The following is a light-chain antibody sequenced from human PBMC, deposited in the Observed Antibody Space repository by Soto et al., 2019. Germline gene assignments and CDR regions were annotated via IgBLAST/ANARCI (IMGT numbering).Light chain of an antibody. CDR3: SSHTTSSTRV. J-gene: IGLJ1*01. V-gene: IGLV2-14*01. CDR2: DVS. Sequence: QSALTQPASVSVSPGQSITISCTGTSSDVGGYNYVSWYQQHPGKAPKLMIFDVSDRPSGVSNRFSGSKSGNTASLTISGLQADDEADYYCSSHTTSSTRVFGTGTKLTVL. CDR1: SSDVGGYNY.